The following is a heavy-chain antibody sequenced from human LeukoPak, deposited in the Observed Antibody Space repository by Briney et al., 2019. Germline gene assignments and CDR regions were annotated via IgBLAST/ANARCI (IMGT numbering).Heavy chain of an antibody. Sequence: PSETLSLTCTVSGGSISSGDYYWSWIRQPPGKGLKWIGYIYYSGSTYYNPSLKSRVTISVDTSKNQFSLKLSSVTAADTAVYYCARDQDGSGSYYNHNWFDPWGQGTLVTVSS. D-gene: IGHD3-10*01. J-gene: IGHJ5*02. V-gene: IGHV4-30-4*01. CDR1: GGSISSGDYY. CDR3: ARDQDGSGSYYNHNWFDP. CDR2: IYYSGST.